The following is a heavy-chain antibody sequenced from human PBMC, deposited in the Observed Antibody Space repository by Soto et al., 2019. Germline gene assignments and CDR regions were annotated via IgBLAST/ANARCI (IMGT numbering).Heavy chain of an antibody. Sequence: EVQLLDSGGGLVQSGGSLRLSCAASGFTFSNYAMSWVRQAPGKGLEWVSGVGGSGDSTYYADSVKGRFTISRDNSKDTLYLQMNSLRAEDTAVYYCAKSPLGYCRGGSCYPPHYFDYWGQGTLVTVSS. D-gene: IGHD2-15*01. J-gene: IGHJ4*02. CDR1: GFTFSNYA. CDR2: VGGSGDST. CDR3: AKSPLGYCRGGSCYPPHYFDY. V-gene: IGHV3-23*01.